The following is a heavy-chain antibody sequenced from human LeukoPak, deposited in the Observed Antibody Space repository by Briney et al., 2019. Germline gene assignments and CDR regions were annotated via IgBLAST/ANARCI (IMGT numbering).Heavy chain of an antibody. Sequence: ASVKVSCKASGYTFTNFYMHWVRQAPGQGLEWMGIINPSYGSTIYAQRFQGRITMTRNTSISTAYMELSSLRSEDTAVYYCARSHYYDSSGYPSPAFDIWGQGTMVTVSS. CDR3: ARSHYYDSSGYPSPAFDI. J-gene: IGHJ3*02. CDR2: INPSYGST. D-gene: IGHD3-22*01. V-gene: IGHV1-46*01. CDR1: GYTFTNFY.